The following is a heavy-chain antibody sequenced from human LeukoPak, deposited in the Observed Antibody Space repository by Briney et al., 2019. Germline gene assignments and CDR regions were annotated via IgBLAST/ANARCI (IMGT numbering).Heavy chain of an antibody. CDR3: ARDPAPYYYDSSGYDI. J-gene: IGHJ3*02. CDR2: ISSSSSTI. Sequence: PGGSLRLSCAASGFTFSSYSMNWVRQAPGKGLEWVSYISSSSSTIYYADSVKGRFTISRDNAKNSLYLQMNSLRAEDTAVYYCARDPAPYYYDSSGYDIWGQGTMVTVSS. D-gene: IGHD3-22*01. CDR1: GFTFSSYS. V-gene: IGHV3-48*01.